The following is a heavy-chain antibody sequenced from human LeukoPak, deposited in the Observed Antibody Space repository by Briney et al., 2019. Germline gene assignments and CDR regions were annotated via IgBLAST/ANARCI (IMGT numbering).Heavy chain of an antibody. CDR2: INPSGGST. J-gene: IGHJ3*02. Sequence: ASVKVSCKASGYTFTSYYMHWVRQAPGQGLEWMGIINPSGGSTSYAQKFQGRVTMTRDMSTSTVYMELSSLRSEDTTVYYCARDHRGSRDAFDIWGQGTMVTVSS. CDR1: GYTFTSYY. D-gene: IGHD2-15*01. V-gene: IGHV1-46*01. CDR3: ARDHRGSRDAFDI.